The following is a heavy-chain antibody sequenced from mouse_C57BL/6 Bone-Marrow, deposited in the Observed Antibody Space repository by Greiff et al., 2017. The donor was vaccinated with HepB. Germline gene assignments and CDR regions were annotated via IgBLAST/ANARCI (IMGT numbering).Heavy chain of an antibody. V-gene: IGHV1-81*01. Sequence: QVHVKQSGAELARPGASVKLSCKASGYTFTSYGISWVKQRTGQGLEWIGEIYPRSGNTYYNEKFKGKATLTADKSSSTAYMELRSLTSEDSAVYFCARIGCVRYFDYWGQGTTLTVSS. CDR2: IYPRSGNT. J-gene: IGHJ2*01. D-gene: IGHD1-1*01. CDR1: GYTFTSYG. CDR3: ARIGCVRYFDY.